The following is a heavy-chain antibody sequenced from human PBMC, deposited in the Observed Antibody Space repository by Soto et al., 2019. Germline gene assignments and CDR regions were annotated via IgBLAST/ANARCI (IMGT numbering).Heavy chain of an antibody. CDR1: GGTFSSYA. CDR2: IIPIFGTA. V-gene: IGHV1-69*06. D-gene: IGHD2-21*02. Sequence: SVKVSCKASGGTFSSYAISWVRQAPGQGLEWMGGIIPIFGTANYAQKFQGRVTITADKSTSTAYMELSSLRSEDTAVYYCASGLAYCGGDCYSSIDYWGQGTLVTVSS. J-gene: IGHJ4*02. CDR3: ASGLAYCGGDCYSSIDY.